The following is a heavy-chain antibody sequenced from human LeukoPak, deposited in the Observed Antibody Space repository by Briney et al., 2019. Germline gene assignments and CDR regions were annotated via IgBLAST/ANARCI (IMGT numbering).Heavy chain of an antibody. CDR3: ARTKWDRSFDC. Sequence: GGSLRLSCAASGFTFSSYCMNWVRQAPGNGLEWVSYISSNGSYIYCADSVKGRFTISRDNAKNSLYLQMNSLRAEDTAVYYCARTKWDRSFDCWGQGTLVTASS. D-gene: IGHD1-26*01. CDR2: ISSNGSYI. V-gene: IGHV3-21*01. J-gene: IGHJ4*02. CDR1: GFTFSSYC.